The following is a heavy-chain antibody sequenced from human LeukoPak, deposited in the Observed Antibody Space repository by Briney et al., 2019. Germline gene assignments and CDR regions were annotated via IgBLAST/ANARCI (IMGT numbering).Heavy chain of an antibody. V-gene: IGHV4-34*01. CDR1: GGSFSGYY. D-gene: IGHD5-18*01. CDR2: IYYSGTT. J-gene: IGHJ5*02. CDR3: AKGAGGFSYYNWFDP. Sequence: SSETLSPTCAVYGGSFSGYYWGWIRQPPGKGLEWIGSIYYSGTTHYSPSLESRVTISVDTSKNQFSLKLASVTAADTAIYYCAKGAGGFSYYNWFDPWGQGTLVTVSS.